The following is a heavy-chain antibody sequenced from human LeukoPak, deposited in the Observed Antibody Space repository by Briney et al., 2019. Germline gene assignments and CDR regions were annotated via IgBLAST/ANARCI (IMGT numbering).Heavy chain of an antibody. D-gene: IGHD2-21*02. CDR2: INTNTGNP. Sequence: RASVKVSCKASGYTFTSYAMNWVRQAPGQGLEWMGWINTNTGNPTYAQGFTGRFVFSLDTSVSTAYLQISSLKAEDTAVYYCARNPRLAVTRLFDYWAREPWSPSPQ. V-gene: IGHV7-4-1*02. CDR3: ARNPRLAVTRLFDY. CDR1: GYTFTSYA. J-gene: IGHJ4*02.